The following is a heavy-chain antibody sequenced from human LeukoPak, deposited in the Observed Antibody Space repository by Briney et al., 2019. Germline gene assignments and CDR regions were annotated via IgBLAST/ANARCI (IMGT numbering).Heavy chain of an antibody. V-gene: IGHV3-21*01. CDR3: ARDDGDSGSYYDAFDI. CDR1: GFIFSSYS. D-gene: IGHD1-26*01. Sequence: GGSLRLSCAASGFIFSSYSMSWVRQTPGKGLEWVSSISSSSTYIHYADSVKGRFTISRDNAQNSLYLQMNSLRAEDTAVYYCARDDGDSGSYYDAFDIWGQGTMVTVSS. CDR2: ISSSSTYI. J-gene: IGHJ3*02.